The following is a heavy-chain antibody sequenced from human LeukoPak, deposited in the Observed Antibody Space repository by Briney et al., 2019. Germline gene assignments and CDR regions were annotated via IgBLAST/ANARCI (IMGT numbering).Heavy chain of an antibody. Sequence: GGSLRLSCAASGFTFSDHYMDWVRQAPGKGLEWVGRTRNKANSYTTEYAASVKGRFTISRDDSKNSVYLQMNSLKTEDTAVYYCARDSGSFDYWGQGTLVTVSS. D-gene: IGHD3-10*01. CDR2: TRNKANSYTT. CDR1: GFTFSDHY. V-gene: IGHV3-72*01. CDR3: ARDSGSFDY. J-gene: IGHJ4*02.